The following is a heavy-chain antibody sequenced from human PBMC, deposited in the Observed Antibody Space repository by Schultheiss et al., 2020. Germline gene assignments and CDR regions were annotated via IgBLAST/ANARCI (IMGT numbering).Heavy chain of an antibody. Sequence: SETLSLTCTVSGGSISSGSYYWSWIRQPAGKGLEWIGRIYTSGSTNYNPSLKSRVTISVDTSKNQFSLKLSSVTAADTAVYYCARVGIAIFGVVITGLDVWGQGTTVTVSS. CDR2: IYTSGST. D-gene: IGHD3-3*01. V-gene: IGHV4-61*02. CDR1: GGSISSGSYY. J-gene: IGHJ6*02. CDR3: ARVGIAIFGVVITGLDV.